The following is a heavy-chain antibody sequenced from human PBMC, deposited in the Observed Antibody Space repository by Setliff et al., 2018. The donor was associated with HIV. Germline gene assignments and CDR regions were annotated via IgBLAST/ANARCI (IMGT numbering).Heavy chain of an antibody. D-gene: IGHD5-12*01. Sequence: GASVKVSCKSSGGTFNNYAISWLRQAPGPGIVWMGKIIHTLGTANYAQRFQGRVTMTADEYTSTVYMELNSLSSEDTAMYYCARDTVYSGAALNYWGQGTLVTVSS. CDR1: GGTFNNYA. J-gene: IGHJ4*02. CDR3: ARDTVYSGAALNY. V-gene: IGHV1-69*11. CDR2: IIHTLGTA.